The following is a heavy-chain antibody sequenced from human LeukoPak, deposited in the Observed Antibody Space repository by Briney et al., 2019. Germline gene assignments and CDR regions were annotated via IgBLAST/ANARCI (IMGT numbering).Heavy chain of an antibody. CDR3: ARHLYYSASAFWYIDL. D-gene: IGHD3-10*01. Sequence: SETLSLTCTLSGDSITSNDHYWVWIRQSPGKGLEWIGSVSHSGNTYYKSSLRSRVTVSLDTSKNEFSLILTSVTAADTAEYYCARHLYYSASAFWYIDLWGRGTLVIVSP. CDR2: VSHSGNT. CDR1: GDSITSNDHY. J-gene: IGHJ2*01. V-gene: IGHV4-39*01.